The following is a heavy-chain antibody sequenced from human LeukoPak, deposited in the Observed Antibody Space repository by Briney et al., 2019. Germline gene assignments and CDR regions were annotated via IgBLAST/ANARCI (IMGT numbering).Heavy chain of an antibody. V-gene: IGHV3-15*01. CDR3: TTAPSGYAYMNGWHLDY. CDR2: IKRKSDGETT. D-gene: IGHD5-18*01. J-gene: IGHJ4*02. CDR1: GFGFSYAW. Sequence: GGSLRLSCAASGFGFSYAWMSWVRQAPGKGPEWIGRIKRKSDGETTDYATPVKGNINISRDDPKNTLFLQMTSLNTEDTAFYYCTTAPSGYAYMNGWHLDYWGQGALVTVSS.